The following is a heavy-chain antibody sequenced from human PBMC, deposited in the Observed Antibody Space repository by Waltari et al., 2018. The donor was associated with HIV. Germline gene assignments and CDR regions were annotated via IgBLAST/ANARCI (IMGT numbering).Heavy chain of an antibody. CDR2: ITGSGGRT. CDR3: AKERVAGYYYYGMDV. CDR1: GYIFGTYA. Sequence: EVQLLESGGGLVQPGGSLRLSCAASGYIFGTYAMNWVRQAPGKGLEWVSVITGSGGRTYYADSVKGRFTISRDKSKNTLYLQMNSLRAEDTAIYYCAKERVAGYYYYGMDVWGQGTTVTVSS. V-gene: IGHV3-23*01. J-gene: IGHJ6*02. D-gene: IGHD6-19*01.